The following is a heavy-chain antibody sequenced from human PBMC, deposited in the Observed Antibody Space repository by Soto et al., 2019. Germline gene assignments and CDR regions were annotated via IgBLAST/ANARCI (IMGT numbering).Heavy chain of an antibody. V-gene: IGHV4-39*02. CDR1: GGSISSSSYY. Sequence: SETLSLTCTVSGGSISSSSYYWGWIRQPPGKGLEWIGSIYYSGSTYYNPSLKSRVTISVDTSKNHFSLKLTSVTAADTAVYYCAREGYGGGYIYYNGMDVWGQGTTVTVSS. CDR2: IYYSGST. D-gene: IGHD5-12*01. J-gene: IGHJ6*02. CDR3: AREGYGGGYIYYNGMDV.